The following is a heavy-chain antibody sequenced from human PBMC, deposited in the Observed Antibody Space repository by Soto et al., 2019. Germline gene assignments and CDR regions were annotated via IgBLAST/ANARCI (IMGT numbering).Heavy chain of an antibody. V-gene: IGHV3-30*18. CDR1: GFTFNAYG. CDR2: VSSDGNKK. CDR3: GKDSDYYESSGYYVFEY. J-gene: IGHJ4*02. D-gene: IGHD3-22*01. Sequence: QIYLEESGGGVVQPGRSLTLSCVASGFTFNAYGMHWVRQAPGKGLEWVAHVSSDGNKKYYADSVRGRFTVSRDNSKNTLYLEMNTLRVEDMAVYYCGKDSDYYESSGYYVFEYWGQGTLVTVSS.